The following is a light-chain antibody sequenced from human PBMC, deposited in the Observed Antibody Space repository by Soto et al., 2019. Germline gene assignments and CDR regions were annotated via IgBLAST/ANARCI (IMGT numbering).Light chain of an antibody. CDR1: SSDVGAYNS. V-gene: IGLV2-14*01. CDR3: SSYTSSNSYV. CDR2: DVS. J-gene: IGLJ1*01. Sequence: QSVLTQPASVSGSPGQSIAISCTGTSSDVGAYNSVSWYKQYPGKAPKLMIHDVSNRPSGVSDRFSSSKSGNTASLTISGLQAEDEADYYCSSYTSSNSYVFGSGTKVTVL.